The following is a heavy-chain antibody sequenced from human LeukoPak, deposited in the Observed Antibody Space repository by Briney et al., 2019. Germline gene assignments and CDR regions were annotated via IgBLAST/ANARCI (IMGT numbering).Heavy chain of an antibody. CDR2: ISSSSSYI. D-gene: IGHD3-22*01. CDR1: GFTFSSYS. J-gene: IGHJ4*02. V-gene: IGHV3-21*01. CDR3: ARDPSIVVVISYYFDY. Sequence: GGSLRLSCAASGFTFSSYSMNWVRQAPGKGLEWVSSISSSSSYIYYADSVKGRFTISRDNAKNSLYLQMNSLRAEDTAVYYCARDPSIVVVISYYFDYWGQGTLVTVSS.